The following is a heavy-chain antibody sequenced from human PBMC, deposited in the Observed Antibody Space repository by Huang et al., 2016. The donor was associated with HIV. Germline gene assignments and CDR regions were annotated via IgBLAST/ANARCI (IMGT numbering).Heavy chain of an antibody. V-gene: IGHV1-18*04. CDR3: VVDDTSGYFSSDY. D-gene: IGHD3-22*01. CDR2: ISAHKGDT. Sequence: QVHLVQSGPEVKKPGASVKVSCKASGYTFTSFGISWVRQAPGQGLEGMGGISAHKGDTHYAQKFRVRVTMTTDTSTRTAHMELRSLRSDDSAVYYCVVDDTSGYFSSDYWGQGTLVTVSS. J-gene: IGHJ4*02. CDR1: GYTFTSFG.